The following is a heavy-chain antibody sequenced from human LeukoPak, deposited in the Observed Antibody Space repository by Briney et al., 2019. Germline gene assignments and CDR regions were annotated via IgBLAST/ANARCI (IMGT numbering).Heavy chain of an antibody. J-gene: IGHJ5*02. CDR1: GGSISSTSYY. D-gene: IGHD3-10*01. V-gene: IGHV4-39*01. CDR3: ARQYYYGSGSLGP. CDR2: IHYRGTT. Sequence: SETLSLTCIVSGGSISSTSYYWGWIRQSPGKGLEWIGSIHYRGTTYYNPSLLSRGTISVDTSKNQFSLKLSSVTAADTAVYYCARQYYYGSGSLGPWGQGTLVTVSS.